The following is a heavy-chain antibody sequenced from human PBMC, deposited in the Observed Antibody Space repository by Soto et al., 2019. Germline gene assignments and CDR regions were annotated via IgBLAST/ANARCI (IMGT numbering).Heavy chain of an antibody. CDR1: GFTFRNYD. V-gene: IGHV3-13*05. CDR3: VRTDRDFYGLDV. CDR2: ISAAGDP. Sequence: EVQVVEAGGGLVQPGGSVRLSSEASGFTFRNYDMHWGRQGTGKGLEWVSGISAAGDPDYADSVEGRFTISRENAQNSSFLQMNSLRVGGAAVYYCVRTDRDFYGLDVWGQGTTVIVSS. J-gene: IGHJ6*02.